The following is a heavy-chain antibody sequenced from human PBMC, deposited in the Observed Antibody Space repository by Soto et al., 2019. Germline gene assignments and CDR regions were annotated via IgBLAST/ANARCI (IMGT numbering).Heavy chain of an antibody. V-gene: IGHV3-9*01. Sequence: GGSLRLSCAASGFTLNDYAMHWVRQPPGKGLEWVSSSSWNSGSIGYADSVKGRFTISRDNAKNSLHLQMNSLRAEDTALYYCAKGRGRSQEDGFDMWGQGTMVTVSS. CDR2: SSWNSGSI. CDR1: GFTLNDYA. J-gene: IGHJ3*02. D-gene: IGHD3-10*01. CDR3: AKGRGRSQEDGFDM.